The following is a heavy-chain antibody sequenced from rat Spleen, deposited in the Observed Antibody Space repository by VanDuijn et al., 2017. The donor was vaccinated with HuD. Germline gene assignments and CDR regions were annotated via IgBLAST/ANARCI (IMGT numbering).Heavy chain of an antibody. V-gene: IGHV3-3*01. D-gene: IGHD1-12*02. CDR1: AYSITSSYR. CDR2: INSAGIS. CDR3: ARAYYDGSYYDY. J-gene: IGHJ2*01. Sequence: EVQLQESGPGLVKPSQSLSLTCSVAAYSITSSYRWNWIRQFPGNKLEWMGYINSAGISNYNPSLKSRISITRDTSKNQFFLQVNSVTTEDTATYYCARAYYDGSYYDYWGQGVMVTVSS.